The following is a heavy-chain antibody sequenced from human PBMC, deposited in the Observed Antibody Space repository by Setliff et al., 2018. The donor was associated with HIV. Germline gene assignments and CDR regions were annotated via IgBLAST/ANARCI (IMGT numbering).Heavy chain of an antibody. D-gene: IGHD1-1*01. CDR3: ARGTSGTYYYLYYYYMDV. CDR2: INSDGSYT. V-gene: IGHV3-74*01. J-gene: IGHJ6*03. CDR1: GFTFSSYW. Sequence: GGSMRLSCAASGFTFSSYWMHWVRQAPGKGLVWVSRINSDGSYTSYADSVKGRFTISRDNAKNTLYLQMNILRAEDTAVYYCARGTSGTYYYLYYYYMDVWGKGTTVTVSS.